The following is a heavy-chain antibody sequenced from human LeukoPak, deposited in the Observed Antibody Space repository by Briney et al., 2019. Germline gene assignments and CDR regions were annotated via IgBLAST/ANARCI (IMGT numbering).Heavy chain of an antibody. V-gene: IGHV1-46*01. CDR3: ARAGQYIQLFLEF. J-gene: IGHJ4*02. D-gene: IGHD1-1*01. Sequence: ASVKVSCTASGYTFTSFYMHWVRQAPGQGLEWMGIINPSGSDTTYAQKFQGRVTMTRDLSTSTFYMELSSLRSEDTAVYYCARAGQYIQLFLEFWGQGTHVSVSS. CDR2: INPSGSDT. CDR1: GYTFTSFY.